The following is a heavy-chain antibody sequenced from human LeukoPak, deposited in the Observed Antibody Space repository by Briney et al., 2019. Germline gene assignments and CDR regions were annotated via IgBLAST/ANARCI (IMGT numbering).Heavy chain of an antibody. CDR1: GFTFSSYW. Sequence: GGSLRLSCAASGFTFSSYWMHWVRQAPGKGLVWVSPINPDGTVTTYADSVKGRFTVSRDNARNSLYLQMNSLRDEDTAVYYCARVLTDSRGWYHFDYWGQGTLVTVSS. J-gene: IGHJ4*02. CDR3: ARVLTDSRGWYHFDY. D-gene: IGHD6-19*01. CDR2: INPDGTVT. V-gene: IGHV3-74*01.